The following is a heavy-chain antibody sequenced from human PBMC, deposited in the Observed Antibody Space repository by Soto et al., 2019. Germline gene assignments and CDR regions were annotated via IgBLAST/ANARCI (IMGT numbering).Heavy chain of an antibody. D-gene: IGHD2-21*02. Sequence: QVQLVQSGGEVRKPGASVTVSCKASGYTFTSYGISWVRQAPGQRLEWMGWISGYNGKTNYAQKVQDRVTMTTDTSTSTVYLSLRRRRFDDTAVYYCAREGDVPYYFCGMDVWGQATTVTVSS. CDR1: GYTFTSYG. V-gene: IGHV1-18*01. CDR2: ISGYNGKT. CDR3: AREGDVPYYFCGMDV. J-gene: IGHJ6*02.